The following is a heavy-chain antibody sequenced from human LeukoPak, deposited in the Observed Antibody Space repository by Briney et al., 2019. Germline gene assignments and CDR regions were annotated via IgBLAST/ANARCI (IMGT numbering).Heavy chain of an antibody. V-gene: IGHV4-59*08. J-gene: IGHJ6*02. D-gene: IGHD6-13*01. CDR2: IYYSGST. CDR3: ARHARIAAAGIYYYYGMDV. Sequence: SETLSLTCTVSGGSISSYYWSWIRQPPGKGLEWIGYIYYSGSTNYNPSLKSRVTISVDTSKNQFSLKLSSVTAADTAVYYCARHARIAAAGIYYYYGMDVWGQGTTVTVSS. CDR1: GGSISSYY.